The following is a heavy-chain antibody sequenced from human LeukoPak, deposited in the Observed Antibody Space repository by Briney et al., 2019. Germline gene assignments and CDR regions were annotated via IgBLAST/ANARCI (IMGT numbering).Heavy chain of an antibody. D-gene: IGHD2-2*01. CDR3: ARWFWSSTGSYYDY. V-gene: IGHV3-7*01. Sequence: PGGSLRLSCAASGFSFSNYWMSWVRQAPGKGLEWVASISENGRAKPYVASVRGRFTISRDNTKNSLYLQMNSLRVEDTAVYYCARWFWSSTGSYYDYWGQGTLVTVSS. J-gene: IGHJ4*02. CDR1: GFSFSNYW. CDR2: ISENGRAK.